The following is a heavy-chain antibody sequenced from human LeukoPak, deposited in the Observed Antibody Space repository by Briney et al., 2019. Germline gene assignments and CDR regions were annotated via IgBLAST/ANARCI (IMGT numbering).Heavy chain of an antibody. Sequence: XXXXXXVGWISAYNGNTNYAQKLQGRVTMTTDTSTSTAYMELRSLRSDDTAVYYCARDRNPSYYFDYWGQGTLVTVSS. CDR2: ISAYNGNT. J-gene: IGHJ4*02. V-gene: IGHV1-18*01. CDR3: ARDRNPSYYFDY.